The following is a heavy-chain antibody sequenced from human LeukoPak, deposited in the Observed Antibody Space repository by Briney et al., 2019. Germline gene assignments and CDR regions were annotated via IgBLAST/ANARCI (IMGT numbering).Heavy chain of an antibody. CDR3: AREGGSCSSTSCSLQYFDY. Sequence: ASVKVSCKASGYTFTNYYMRWVRQAPGQGLEWMGIINPGGGNTGYAQKFQGRVTMIRDTSTNTVYMELSSLRSEDTAVYYCAREGGSCSSTSCSLQYFDYWGQGTLVTVSS. J-gene: IGHJ4*02. D-gene: IGHD2-2*01. CDR2: INPGGGNT. V-gene: IGHV1-46*03. CDR1: GYTFTNYY.